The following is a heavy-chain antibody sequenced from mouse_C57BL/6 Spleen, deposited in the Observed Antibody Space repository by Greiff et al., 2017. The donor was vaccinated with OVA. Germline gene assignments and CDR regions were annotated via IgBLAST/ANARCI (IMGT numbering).Heavy chain of an antibody. J-gene: IGHJ4*01. Sequence: VKLMESGAELVRPGASVKLSCKASGYTFTDYYINWVKQRPGQGLEWIARIYPGSGNTYYNEKFKGKATLTAEKSSSTAYMQLSSLTSEDSAVYFCAREGVGNSACMDYWGQGTSVTVSS. CDR2: IYPGSGNT. CDR3: AREGVGNSACMDY. V-gene: IGHV1-76*01. CDR1: GYTFTDYY.